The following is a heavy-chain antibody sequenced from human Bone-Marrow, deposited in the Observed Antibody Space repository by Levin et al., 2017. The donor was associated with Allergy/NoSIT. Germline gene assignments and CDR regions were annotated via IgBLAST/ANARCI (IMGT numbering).Heavy chain of an antibody. CDR1: RYTFTAYY. CDR3: ARALNHYDSSGDNDAFDF. J-gene: IGHJ3*01. V-gene: IGHV1-2*02. Sequence: ASVKVSCKASRYTFTAYYIHWVRQVPGQGLEWMGWIDPNSGGPHYAQKFHGRVTLTRDTSIDTAYMELSWLRDDDTAVYFCARALNHYDSSGDNDAFDFWGQGTEVTVSS. CDR2: IDPNSGGP. D-gene: IGHD6-19*01.